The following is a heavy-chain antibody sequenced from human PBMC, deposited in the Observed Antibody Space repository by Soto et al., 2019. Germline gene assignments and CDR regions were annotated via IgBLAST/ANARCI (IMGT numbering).Heavy chain of an antibody. J-gene: IGHJ4*02. Sequence: PSETLSLTCSVSGGSTSSSGYYWGWIRQPPGKGLEWIGSISFKGTTYYNPSLKSRVTISLDTAKNQFSLELSSVTAADTAVFYCARSTFWYYHETSGYYGFDTWGQGTLVTVSS. CDR3: ARSTFWYYHETSGYYGFDT. D-gene: IGHD3-22*01. CDR1: GGSTSSSGYY. CDR2: ISFKGTT. V-gene: IGHV4-39*01.